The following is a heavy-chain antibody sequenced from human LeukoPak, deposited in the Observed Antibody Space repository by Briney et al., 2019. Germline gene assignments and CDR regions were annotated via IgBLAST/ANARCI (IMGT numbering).Heavy chain of an antibody. Sequence: ASVKVSCKASGYIFNGYYKHWVRQAPGQGLEWMGWINPNSGGTNYAQKFQGRVTMTRDTSISTAYMELSRLRSDDTAMYYCARSSGWKYNIDYWGQGTLVTVS. J-gene: IGHJ4*02. CDR1: GYIFNGYY. D-gene: IGHD6-19*01. V-gene: IGHV1-2*02. CDR2: INPNSGGT. CDR3: ARSSGWKYNIDY.